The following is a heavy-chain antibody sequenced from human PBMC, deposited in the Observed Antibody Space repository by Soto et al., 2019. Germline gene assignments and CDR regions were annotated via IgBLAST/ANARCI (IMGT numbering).Heavy chain of an antibody. CDR1: GGTFSSYT. J-gene: IGHJ4*02. V-gene: IGHV1-69*02. CDR3: ASKRATTDFYFDY. Sequence: QVQLVQSGAEVKKPGSSVKVSCKASGGTFSSYTISWVRQAPGQGLEWMGRIIPILGIANYAQKFQGRVTITADKSTSTAYMELSSLRSEDTGVYYCASKRATTDFYFDYWGQGTLVTVSS. D-gene: IGHD1-1*01. CDR2: IIPILGIA.